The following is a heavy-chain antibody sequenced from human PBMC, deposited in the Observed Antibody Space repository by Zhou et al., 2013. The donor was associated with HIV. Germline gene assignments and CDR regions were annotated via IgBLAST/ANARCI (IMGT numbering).Heavy chain of an antibody. CDR2: INPGIGST. CDR1: GYAFTSYY. Sequence: QVQLVQSGAKMKKPGASVNISCKASGYAFTSYYIHWVRQAPGQGLEWMGLINPGIGSTYYAEKFQGRITVTRDTSTNTVNMQLGTLTSEDTAVYYCNRGMQQWVNDAFDIWGQGDNGHRLF. V-gene: IGHV1-46*03. CDR3: NRGMQQWVNDAFDI. J-gene: IGHJ3*02. D-gene: IGHD6-13*01.